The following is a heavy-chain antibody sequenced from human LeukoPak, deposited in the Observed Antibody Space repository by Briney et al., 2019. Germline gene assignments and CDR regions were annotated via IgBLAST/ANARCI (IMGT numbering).Heavy chain of an antibody. CDR2: INHSGST. D-gene: IGHD3-10*01. Sequence: PSETLSLTCAVYGGSFSGYYRSWIRQPPGKGLEWIGEINHSGSTNYNPSLKSRVTISVDTSKNQFSLKLSSVTAADTAVYYCAARGGWFDPWGQGTLVTVSS. CDR3: AARGGWFDP. V-gene: IGHV4-34*01. CDR1: GGSFSGYY. J-gene: IGHJ5*02.